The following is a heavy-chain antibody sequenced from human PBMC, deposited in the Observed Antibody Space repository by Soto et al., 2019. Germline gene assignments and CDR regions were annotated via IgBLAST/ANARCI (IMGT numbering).Heavy chain of an antibody. CDR1: GDSVSSNSAA. CDR2: TYYRSKWYN. V-gene: IGHV6-1*01. D-gene: IGHD5-18*01. Sequence: SQTLSLTCTISGDSVSSNSAAWNWIRQSPSRGLEWLGKTYYRSKWYNEYAESVKSRITINPDTSKNQFSLQLNSVTPEDTAVFNCARDGRWGYSYGYYYYYGMDVWGPGTTVTVSS. CDR3: ARDGRWGYSYGYYYYYGMDV. J-gene: IGHJ6*02.